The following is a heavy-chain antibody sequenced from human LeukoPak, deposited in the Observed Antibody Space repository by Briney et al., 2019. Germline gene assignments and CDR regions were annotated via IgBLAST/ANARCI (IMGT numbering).Heavy chain of an antibody. J-gene: IGHJ4*02. V-gene: IGHV3-23*01. CDR1: GFTFSSYA. D-gene: IGHD3-10*01. CDR2: ISGSGGST. Sequence: GGSLRLSCAASGFTFSSYAMSWVRQAPGKGLEWVSAISGSGGSTYYADSVKGRFTISRDNSKNPLYLQMNSLRAEDTAVYYCAKGNGLLWFGELFSPSLRLDYWGQGTLVTVSS. CDR3: AKGNGLLWFGELFSPSLRLDY.